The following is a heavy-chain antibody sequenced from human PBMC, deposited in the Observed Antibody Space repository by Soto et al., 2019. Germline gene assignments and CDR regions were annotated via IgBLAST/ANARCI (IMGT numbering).Heavy chain of an antibody. Sequence: GGSLRLSCAASGFTFSSYGIHWVRQAPGKGLEWVAVISYDGSNKYYVDSVKGRFTISRDNSKNSLYLQMNSLRAEDTAVYYCAKVPATEEYYSMDVWGQGSTVTAP. J-gene: IGHJ6*02. V-gene: IGHV3-30*18. CDR3: AKVPATEEYYSMDV. CDR1: GFTFSSYG. CDR2: ISYDGSNK.